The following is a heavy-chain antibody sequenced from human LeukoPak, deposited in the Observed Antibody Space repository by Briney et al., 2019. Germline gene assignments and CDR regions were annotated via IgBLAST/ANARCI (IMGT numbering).Heavy chain of an antibody. CDR2: ISWNSGSI. V-gene: IGHV3-9*01. J-gene: IGHJ4*02. D-gene: IGHD6-6*01. CDR1: GFTFDDYA. Sequence: GGSLRLSCAASGFTFDDYAMHWVRQAPGKGLEWVSGISWNSGSIGYADSVKGRFTISRDNAKNSLYLQMNSLRAEDTVLYYCAKGSSRGFDYWGQGTLVTVSS. CDR3: AKGSSRGFDY.